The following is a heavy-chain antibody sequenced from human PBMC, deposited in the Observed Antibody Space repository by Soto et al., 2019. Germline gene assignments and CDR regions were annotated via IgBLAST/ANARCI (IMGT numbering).Heavy chain of an antibody. CDR2: IYYSGST. CDR3: ARGLSVTLFDN. V-gene: IGHV4-31*03. CDR1: GGSISTGGYY. D-gene: IGHD4-17*01. J-gene: IGHJ4*02. Sequence: QVQLQESGPGLVKPSQTLSLTCTVSGGSISTGGYYWTWIRQHPGKGLAWIGYIYYSGSTYYTPSLKSRVTIAVDTSKNQFSLKLSSVTAADTAVYYCARGLSVTLFDNWGQGTLVTVSS.